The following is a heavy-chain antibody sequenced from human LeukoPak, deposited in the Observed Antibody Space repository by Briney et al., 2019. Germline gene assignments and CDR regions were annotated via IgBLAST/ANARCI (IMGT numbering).Heavy chain of an antibody. D-gene: IGHD1-26*01. V-gene: IGHV4-59*08. CDR2: ISYSGTT. J-gene: IGHJ4*02. Sequence: SETLSLTCTVSGGSITSYYWSWIRQPPGKGLEWIGYISYSGTTNYNPSLKSRATFSVDTSKDQFSLKLTSVTAADTAVYYCARLGSYQDCWGQGTLVTVSS. CDR3: ARLGSYQDC. CDR1: GGSITSYY.